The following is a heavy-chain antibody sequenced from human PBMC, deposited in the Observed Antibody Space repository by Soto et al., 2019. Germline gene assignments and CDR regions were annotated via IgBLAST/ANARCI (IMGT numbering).Heavy chain of an antibody. CDR2: IKQDGSEK. Sequence: KGLEWVANIKQDGSEKYYVDSVKGRFTISRDNAKNSLYLQMNSLRAEDTAVYYCARQYCSGGSCYRGTWFDPWGQGTLVTVSS. J-gene: IGHJ5*02. V-gene: IGHV3-7*05. CDR3: ARQYCSGGSCYRGTWFDP. D-gene: IGHD2-15*01.